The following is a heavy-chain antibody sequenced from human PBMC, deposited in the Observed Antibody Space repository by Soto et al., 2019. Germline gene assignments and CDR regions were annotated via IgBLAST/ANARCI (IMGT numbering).Heavy chain of an antibody. J-gene: IGHJ1*01. CDR2: INPNSGGT. CDR1: GYTFAGYY. CDR3: ARAYSSGRSQAEYFQH. Sequence: ASVKVSCKASGYTFAGYYMHWVRQAPGQGLEWMGWINPNSGGTNYAQKFQGWVTMTRDTSISTAYMELNRLRSDDTAVYYCARAYSSGRSQAEYFQHWGQGTLVTV. D-gene: IGHD6-19*01. V-gene: IGHV1-2*04.